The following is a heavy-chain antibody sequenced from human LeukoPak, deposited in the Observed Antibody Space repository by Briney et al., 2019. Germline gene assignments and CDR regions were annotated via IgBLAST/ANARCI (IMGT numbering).Heavy chain of an antibody. CDR2: IYYSGSI. CDR3: ARGDSSDWQYFFDY. CDR1: GGSISTYY. J-gene: IGHJ4*02. D-gene: IGHD6-19*01. Sequence: PSETLSLTCTVSGGSISTYYWSWVRQPPGKELEWIGYIYYSGSINYNPSLKGRVTISLDTSKNQFSLKLSSVTAADTAVYYCARGDSSDWQYFFDYWGQGTLVTVSS. V-gene: IGHV4-59*01.